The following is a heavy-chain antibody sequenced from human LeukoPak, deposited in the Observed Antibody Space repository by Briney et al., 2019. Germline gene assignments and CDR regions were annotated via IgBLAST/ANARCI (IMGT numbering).Heavy chain of an antibody. V-gene: IGHV3-15*01. CDR2: IKSKTDGGTT. CDR3: TTRLHMITFP. J-gene: IGHJ4*02. CDR1: GFTISNAC. D-gene: IGHD3-16*01. Sequence: KPGGSLRLSCAASGFTISNACMSWVRQAPGKGPEWVGRIKSKTDGGTTDYAAPVKGRFTISRDDSKNTLYLKMNSLNAEDTAVYYCTTRLHMITFPWGQGTLVTVSS.